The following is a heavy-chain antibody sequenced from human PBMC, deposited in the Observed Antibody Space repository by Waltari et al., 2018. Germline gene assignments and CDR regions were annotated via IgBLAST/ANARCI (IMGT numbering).Heavy chain of an antibody. CDR1: GFTFSSSA. J-gene: IGHJ6*02. Sequence: QVQLVESGGGVVQPGRSLRLSCAASGFTFSSSAMHWVRQAPGKGLEWVAVISYDGSNKYYADSVKGRFTISRDNSKNTLYLQMNSLRAEDTAVYYCAREILYYYYGMDVWGQGTTVTVSS. D-gene: IGHD2-15*01. CDR2: ISYDGSNK. CDR3: AREILYYYYGMDV. V-gene: IGHV3-30-3*01.